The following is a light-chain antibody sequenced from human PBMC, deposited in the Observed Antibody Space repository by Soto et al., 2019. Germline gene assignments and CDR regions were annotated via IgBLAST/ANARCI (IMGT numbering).Light chain of an antibody. Sequence: EIVLTQSPATLSLSPGERATLSCRASQSVSSYLAWYQQKPGQAPRLLIYDASNRATGIPARFSGSGSGTDFTLTISSLEPEDFAVYYCQQRSNWLPFGQGTRLEMK. J-gene: IGKJ5*01. CDR2: DAS. CDR3: QQRSNWLP. V-gene: IGKV3-11*01. CDR1: QSVSSY.